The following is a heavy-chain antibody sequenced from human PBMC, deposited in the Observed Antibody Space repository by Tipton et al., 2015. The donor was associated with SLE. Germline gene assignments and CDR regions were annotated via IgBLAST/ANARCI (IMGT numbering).Heavy chain of an antibody. CDR3: ALYDFWSGYQRANNWFDP. D-gene: IGHD3-3*01. CDR1: GYIFNTYF. CDR2: VNPSGGRT. V-gene: IGHV1-46*02. Sequence: QSGPEVKMPGASVRVSCKASGYIFNTYFVHWVRQAPGQGLEWMGMVNPSGGRTSYAQKFQYRVSMGTDTSTSTAYMELSSLRSEDTAVYYCALYDFWSGYQRANNWFDPWGQGTLVTVSS. J-gene: IGHJ5*02.